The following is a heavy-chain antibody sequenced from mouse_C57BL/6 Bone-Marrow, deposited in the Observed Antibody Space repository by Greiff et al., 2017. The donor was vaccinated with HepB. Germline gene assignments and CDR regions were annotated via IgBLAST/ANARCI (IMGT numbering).Heavy chain of an antibody. V-gene: IGHV5-4*01. CDR2: ISDGGSYT. CDR3: ARDLGIYYYGTAMDY. D-gene: IGHD1-1*01. J-gene: IGHJ4*01. CDR1: GFTFSSYA. Sequence: EVKVVESGGGLVKPGGSLKLSCAASGFTFSSYAMSWVRQTPEKRLEWVATISDGGSYTYYPDNVKGRFTISRDNAKNNLYLQMSHLKSEDTAMYYCARDLGIYYYGTAMDYWGQGTSVTVSS.